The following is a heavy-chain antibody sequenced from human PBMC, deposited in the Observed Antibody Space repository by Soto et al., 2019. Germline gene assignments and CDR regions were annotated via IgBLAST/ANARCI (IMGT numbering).Heavy chain of an antibody. D-gene: IGHD6-13*01. Sequence: SETLSLTCAISSGSVSGRSFYWGWIRQAPGKGLEWVGSLYFAGTTYYNPSLKGRATISVDTSKNQLSLKLSSVTAADTAVYYCARVSQSSWYYYYYMDVWGKGTTVTVSS. CDR2: LYFAGTT. CDR1: SGSVSGRSFY. CDR3: ARVSQSSWYYYYYMDV. J-gene: IGHJ6*03. V-gene: IGHV4-39*07.